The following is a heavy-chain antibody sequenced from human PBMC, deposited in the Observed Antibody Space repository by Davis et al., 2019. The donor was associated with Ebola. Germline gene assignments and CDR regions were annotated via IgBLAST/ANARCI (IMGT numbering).Heavy chain of an antibody. Sequence: GESLKISCAASGFTFSSYSMNWVRQAPGKGLEWVSSISSSSSYIYYADSVKGRFTISSDNAKNSLYLQMNSLRDEDTAVYYCARLGYCSGGSCYSYYYYGMDVWGQGTTVTVFS. CDR2: ISSSSSYI. CDR1: GFTFSSYS. V-gene: IGHV3-21*01. D-gene: IGHD2-15*01. CDR3: ARLGYCSGGSCYSYYYYGMDV. J-gene: IGHJ6*02.